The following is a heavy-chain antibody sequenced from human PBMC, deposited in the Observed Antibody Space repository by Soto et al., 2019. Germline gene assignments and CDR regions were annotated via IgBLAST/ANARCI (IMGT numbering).Heavy chain of an antibody. J-gene: IGHJ4*02. CDR1: GFTFSSYA. D-gene: IGHD6-19*01. V-gene: IGHV3-23*01. CDR3: AKELDGSGWSDY. Sequence: LRLSCAASGFTFSSYAMIWVRQAPGKGLEWVSAISGSGGSTYYADSVKGRFTISRDNSKNTLYLQMNSLRAEDTAAYYCAKELDGSGWSDYWGQGTLVTVSS. CDR2: ISGSGGST.